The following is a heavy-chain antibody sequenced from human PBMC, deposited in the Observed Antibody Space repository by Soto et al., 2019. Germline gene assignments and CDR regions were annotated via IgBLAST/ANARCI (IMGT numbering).Heavy chain of an antibody. CDR3: ARGDGYNFGGADAFDI. J-gene: IGHJ3*02. V-gene: IGHV1-2*04. CDR1: GYTFTGYY. CDR2: INPNSGGT. Sequence: QVQLVQSGAEVKKPGASVKVSCKASGYTFTGYYMHWVRQAPGQGHARMGWINPNSGGTNYAQKFQGWVTMTRDKSISTAVMELSRLRSEDTAVYYCARGDGYNFGGADAFDIWGQGTMVTVSS. D-gene: IGHD5-12*01.